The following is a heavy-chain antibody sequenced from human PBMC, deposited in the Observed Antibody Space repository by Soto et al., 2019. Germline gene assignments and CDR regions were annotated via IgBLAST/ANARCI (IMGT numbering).Heavy chain of an antibody. D-gene: IGHD3-9*01. J-gene: IGHJ6*02. V-gene: IGHV1-18*01. CDR3: ARVQNYHILTGSSHSIDV. CDR1: GYTFTNYG. Sequence: LVQSGGEMKKPGASVKVSCEASGYTFTNYGITWVRQAPGQGLEWMGWISNYNGKTNYAQILQGRVTMTTDTSTRTAYMELTSLRSDDTATYYCARVQNYHILTGSSHSIDVWGQGTTVTVSS. CDR2: ISNYNGKT.